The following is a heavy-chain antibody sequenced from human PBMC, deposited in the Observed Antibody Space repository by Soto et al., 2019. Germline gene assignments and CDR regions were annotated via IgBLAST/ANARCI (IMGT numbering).Heavy chain of an antibody. CDR2: ISYDGSNK. V-gene: IGHV3-30*18. D-gene: IGHD3-10*01. CDR1: GFTFSSYG. Sequence: QVQLVESGGGVVQPGRSLRLSCAASGFTFSSYGMHWVRQAPGKGLEWVAVISYDGSNKYYADSVKGRFTISRDNSKNTLYLQINSLRAEDTAVYYCANGDVAYYGSGDWGQGTLVTVSS. J-gene: IGHJ4*02. CDR3: ANGDVAYYGSGD.